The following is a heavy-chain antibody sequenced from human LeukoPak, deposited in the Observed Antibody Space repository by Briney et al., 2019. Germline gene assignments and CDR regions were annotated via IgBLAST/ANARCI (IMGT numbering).Heavy chain of an antibody. CDR2: IYYSGST. V-gene: IGHV4-59*01. CDR3: ARVMGDYYDSGGYYRRSDVFDI. D-gene: IGHD3-22*01. J-gene: IGHJ3*02. Sequence: SETLSLTCTVSGGSISSYYWSWIRQPPGKGLEWIGYIYYSGSTNYNPSLKSRVTISGDTSKNQFSLKLSSVTAADTAVYYCARVMGDYYDSGGYYRRSDVFDIWGQGTMLTVSS. CDR1: GGSISSYY.